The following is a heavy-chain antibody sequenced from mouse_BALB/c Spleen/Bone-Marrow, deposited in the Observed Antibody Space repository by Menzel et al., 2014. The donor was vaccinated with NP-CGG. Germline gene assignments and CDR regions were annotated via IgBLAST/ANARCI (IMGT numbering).Heavy chain of an antibody. J-gene: IGHJ4*01. CDR3: ARFGYDYALDY. Sequence: EVKLMESGPSLVEPSQTLSLTCSVTGDSITSGYWNWIRKFPGNKLEYMGYISYSGSTYYNPSLKSRISITRDTSKNQYHLQLKSVTTEDTATYYCARFGYDYALDYWGQGTSVTVSS. CDR1: GDSITSGY. CDR2: ISYSGST. V-gene: IGHV3-8*02. D-gene: IGHD2-2*01.